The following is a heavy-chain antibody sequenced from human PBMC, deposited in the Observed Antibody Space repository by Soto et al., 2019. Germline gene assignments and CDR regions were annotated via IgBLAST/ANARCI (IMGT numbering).Heavy chain of an antibody. Sequence: QVQLQQWGAGLLKPSETLSLTCAVYGGSFSGYYWSWIRQPPGKGLEWIGEINHSGSTNYNPSLKSRVTISVDTSKNQFSLKLSSVTAAHTAVYYCARGRSGRLDYWGQGTLVTVSS. CDR3: ARGRSGRLDY. CDR2: INHSGST. J-gene: IGHJ4*02. V-gene: IGHV4-34*01. D-gene: IGHD2-15*01. CDR1: GGSFSGYY.